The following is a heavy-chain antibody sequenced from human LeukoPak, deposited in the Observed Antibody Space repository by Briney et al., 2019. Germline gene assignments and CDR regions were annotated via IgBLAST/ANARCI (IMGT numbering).Heavy chain of an antibody. CDR1: GYTFTTYD. J-gene: IGHJ4*02. Sequence: ASVKVSCKTSGYTFTTYDINWVRQAPGQGLEWMGGISAYNGYTNYGQNLRGRVTMTTDTSTNTAYMELRSLRSDDTAVYYCARVGTGTRSFDSWGQGTLVTVSS. V-gene: IGHV1-18*01. D-gene: IGHD1/OR15-1a*01. CDR2: ISAYNGYT. CDR3: ARVGTGTRSFDS.